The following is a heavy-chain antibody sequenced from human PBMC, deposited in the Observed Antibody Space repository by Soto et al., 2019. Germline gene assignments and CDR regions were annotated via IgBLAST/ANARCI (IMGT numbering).Heavy chain of an antibody. CDR2: IYYSGST. Sequence: PSETLSLTCTVSGGSISSSSFHWGWIRQPPGKGLEWIGSIYYSGSTYYSPSLKSRVTISVDTSKNQFSLKLSSVTAADTAVYYCAGTRLVGTYYYYYGMDVWGQGTTVTVSS. J-gene: IGHJ6*02. CDR1: GGSISSSSFH. CDR3: AGTRLVGTYYYYYGMDV. V-gene: IGHV4-39*01. D-gene: IGHD1-26*01.